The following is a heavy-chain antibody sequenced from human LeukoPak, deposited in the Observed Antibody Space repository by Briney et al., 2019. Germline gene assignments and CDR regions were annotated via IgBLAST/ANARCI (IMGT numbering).Heavy chain of an antibody. CDR2: IHGDGDNI. V-gene: IGHV3-74*01. CDR3: ARAQVGAPTDL. D-gene: IGHD1-26*01. CDR1: GFPFSSYA. Sequence: QTGGSLRLSCAASGFPFSSYAMYWVRQAPGKGLVWVARIHGDGDNISYADSVRGRFTLSRDNAKDTLYLHMNSLRPEDTAVYYCARAQVGAPTDLWGQGTLVTLSS. J-gene: IGHJ5*02.